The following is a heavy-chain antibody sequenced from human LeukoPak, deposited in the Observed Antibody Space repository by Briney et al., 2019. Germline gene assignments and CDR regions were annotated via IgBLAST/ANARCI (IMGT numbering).Heavy chain of an antibody. CDR3: SKKGQSEDYGKPG. CDR1: GFTLGTYD. Sequence: GGSLRLSCAASGFTLGTYDMYWVRQAPGKGLECVSSVSRSGGSAYYADSVKGRFTISRDNSKNTLYLQMSSLRADDTAVYYCSKKGQSEDYGKPGWGQGTLVTVSS. D-gene: IGHD4-17*01. J-gene: IGHJ4*02. V-gene: IGHV3-23*01. CDR2: VSRSGGSA.